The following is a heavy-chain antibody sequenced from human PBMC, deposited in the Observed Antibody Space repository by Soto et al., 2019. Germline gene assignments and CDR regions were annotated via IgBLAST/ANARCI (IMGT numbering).Heavy chain of an antibody. Sequence: EVQLVESGGGLVQPGGSLRLSCAASGFTFSNYWMHWVRQAPGKGLVWVSRINSDGSSTNYADSVRGRFTISRDNAKNTVYVQMNSLRAEDTAAYYCARTSRSGDRAFDIWGQGTVVTVSS. D-gene: IGHD4-17*01. CDR3: ARTSRSGDRAFDI. V-gene: IGHV3-74*01. CDR2: INSDGSST. CDR1: GFTFSNYW. J-gene: IGHJ3*02.